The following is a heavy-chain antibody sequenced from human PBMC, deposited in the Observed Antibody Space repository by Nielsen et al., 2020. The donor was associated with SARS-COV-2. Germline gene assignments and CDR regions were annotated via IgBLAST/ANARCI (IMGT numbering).Heavy chain of an antibody. CDR3: ARDLGGYFDL. D-gene: IGHD3-16*01. V-gene: IGHV3-30*03. Sequence: GGSLRLSCAASGFTFDDYGMSWVRQAPGKGLEWVAVISYDGSNKYYADSVKGRFTISRDNSKNTLYLQMNSLRAEDTAVYYCARDLGGYFDLWGRGTLVTVSS. CDR1: GFTFDDYG. J-gene: IGHJ2*01. CDR2: ISYDGSNK.